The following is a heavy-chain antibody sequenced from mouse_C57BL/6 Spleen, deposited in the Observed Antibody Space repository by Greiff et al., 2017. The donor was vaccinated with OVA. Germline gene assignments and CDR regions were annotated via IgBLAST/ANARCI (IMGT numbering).Heavy chain of an antibody. V-gene: IGHV1-54*01. CDR2: INPGSGGT. D-gene: IGHD2-1*01. J-gene: IGHJ1*03. CDR1: GYAFTNYL. Sequence: QVQLQQSGAELVRPGTSVKVSCKASGYAFTNYLIEWVKQRPGQGLEWIGVINPGSGGTNYNETFKGKATLTADKSSSTAYMQLSSLTSEDSAVYVCARYAYGKGYYDVWGTGTTVTVSS. CDR3: ARYAYGKGYYDV.